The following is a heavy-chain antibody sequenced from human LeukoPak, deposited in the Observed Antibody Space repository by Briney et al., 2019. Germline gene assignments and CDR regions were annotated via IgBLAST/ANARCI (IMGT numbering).Heavy chain of an antibody. CDR2: INPKSGGT. V-gene: IGHV1-2*02. CDR1: GYSFTGHY. J-gene: IGHJ5*02. Sequence: ASVKVSCKASGYSFTGHYMHWVRQAPGQGLEWMGWINPKSGGTNYAQKFQGRVTMTRDTSISTAYMELSRLRSDDTAVYYCASETYYYGSPLFDPWGQGTLVTVSS. D-gene: IGHD3-10*01. CDR3: ASETYYYGSPLFDP.